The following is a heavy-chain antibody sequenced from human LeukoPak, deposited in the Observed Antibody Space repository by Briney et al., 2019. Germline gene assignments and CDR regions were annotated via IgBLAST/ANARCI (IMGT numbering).Heavy chain of an antibody. CDR1: GGSFSGYY. V-gene: IGHV4-34*01. D-gene: IGHD3-22*01. CDR3: ARSANYYDSSGYYYSYYYYMDV. J-gene: IGHJ6*03. CDR2: INHSGST. Sequence: SETLSLTCAVYGGSFSGYYWSWIRQPPGKGLEWIGEINHSGSTNYNPSLKSRVTISVDTSKNQFSLKLSSVTAADTAVYYCARSANYYDSSGYYYSYYYYMDVWGKGTTVTISS.